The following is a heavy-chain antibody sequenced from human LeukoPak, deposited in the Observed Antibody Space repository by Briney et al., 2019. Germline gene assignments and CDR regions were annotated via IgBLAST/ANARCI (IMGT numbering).Heavy chain of an antibody. V-gene: IGHV1-2*02. CDR2: INPNSGGT. CDR1: GYTFTGYY. J-gene: IGHJ4*02. Sequence: GASVKVSCKASGYTFTGYYMHWVRQAPGQGLEWMGWINPNSGGTNYAQKFQGRVTMTRDTSISTAYMELSRLRSDDTAGYYCARPYYYDSSGYYYNYWGQGTLVTVSS. D-gene: IGHD3-22*01. CDR3: ARPYYYDSSGYYYNY.